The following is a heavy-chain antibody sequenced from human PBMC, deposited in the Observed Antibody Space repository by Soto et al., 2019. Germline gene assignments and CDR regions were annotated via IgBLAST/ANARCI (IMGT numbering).Heavy chain of an antibody. CDR2: ISGSGGST. CDR3: AKDREVPAAISYYYYYMDV. CDR1: GFTFSSYA. Sequence: GGSLRLSCAASGFTFSSYAMSWVRQAPGKGLEWVSAISGSGGSTYYADSVKGRFTISRDNSKNTLYLQMNSLRAEDTAVYYCAKDREVPAAISYYYYYMDVWGKGTTVTVSS. J-gene: IGHJ6*03. V-gene: IGHV3-23*01. D-gene: IGHD2-2*01.